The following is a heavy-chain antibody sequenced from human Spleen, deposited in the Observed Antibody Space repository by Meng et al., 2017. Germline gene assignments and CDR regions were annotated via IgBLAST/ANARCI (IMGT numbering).Heavy chain of an antibody. CDR2: ISGSGGST. V-gene: IGHV3-23*01. J-gene: IGHJ4*02. CDR1: GFSFSSHS. D-gene: IGHD2-2*01. Sequence: GESLKISCAASGFSFSSHSMYWVRQAPGKGLVWVSAISGSGGSTYYADSVKGRFTISRDNSKNTLYLQMNSLRAEDTAVYYCARGLGYCSSTSCYEYRDYWGQGTLVTVSS. CDR3: ARGLGYCSSTSCYEYRDY.